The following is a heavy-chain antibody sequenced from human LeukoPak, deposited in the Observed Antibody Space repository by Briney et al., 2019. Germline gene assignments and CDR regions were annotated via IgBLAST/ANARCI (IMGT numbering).Heavy chain of an antibody. J-gene: IGHJ4*02. Sequence: GGSLRLSREATRFTLTTYGIHRVRPTPCKSPAMVAFIRSDGSDKFYGDSVKGRFTTSRDNSKNTLYLQMSRLRVEDTAAYYCAKDLDCSGGTCHKAFDCWGQGTLVTVSS. CDR1: RFTLTTYG. CDR3: AKDLDCSGGTCHKAFDC. V-gene: IGHV3-30*02. D-gene: IGHD2-15*01. CDR2: IRSDGSDK.